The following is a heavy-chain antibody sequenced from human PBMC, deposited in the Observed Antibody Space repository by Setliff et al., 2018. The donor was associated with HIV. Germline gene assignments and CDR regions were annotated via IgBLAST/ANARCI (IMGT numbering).Heavy chain of an antibody. Sequence: GGSLRLSCAASGFTVSSNYMSWVRQAPGKGLEWVSVIYSGGSTCYADSVKGRFTISRDNSKNTLYLQMNSLRAEDTAVYYCARDQWGYSYGYYYYYYMDVWGRGTMVTVSS. D-gene: IGHD5-18*01. CDR3: ARDQWGYSYGYYYYYYMDV. CDR1: GFTVSSNY. V-gene: IGHV3-66*02. CDR2: IYSGGST. J-gene: IGHJ6*03.